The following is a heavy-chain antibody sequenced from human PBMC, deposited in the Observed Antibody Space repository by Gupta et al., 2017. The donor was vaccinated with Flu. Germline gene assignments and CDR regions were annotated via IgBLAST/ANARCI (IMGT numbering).Heavy chain of an antibody. CDR2: IWYDGRNK. D-gene: IGHD2-2*01. V-gene: IGHV3-33*01. J-gene: IGHJ4*02. CDR1: GFSDGSSG. CDR3: ARGGQYQLARENY. Sequence: QVQLVESGGGVVQHGTSHRRSCAASGFSDGSSGMNWVRQAPGRGHEWVEIIWYDGRNKYYADSVKGRFTISRDNSKNTLYLQMNSLRAEDTAVYYCARGGQYQLARENYWGQGTLVTVSS.